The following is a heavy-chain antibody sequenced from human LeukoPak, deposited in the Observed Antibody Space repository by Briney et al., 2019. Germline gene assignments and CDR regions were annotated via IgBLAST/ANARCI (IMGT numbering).Heavy chain of an antibody. J-gene: IGHJ4*02. CDR2: INPSGGNT. V-gene: IGHV1-46*01. Sequence: ASVKVSCKASRYTVTNFYIQWVRQAPGQGLEWMGIINPSGGNTSYAPKFQGRVTMTRDTSTSTVYMDLSRLTSEDTAVYYCSMGVTNLFDFWAQGTLVTVSS. D-gene: IGHD3-16*01. CDR1: RYTVTNFY. CDR3: SMGVTNLFDF.